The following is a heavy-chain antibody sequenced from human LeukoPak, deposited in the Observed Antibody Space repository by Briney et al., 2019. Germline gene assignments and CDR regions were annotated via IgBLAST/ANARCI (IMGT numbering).Heavy chain of an antibody. V-gene: IGHV3-7*01. CDR2: IKQDGSEK. D-gene: IGHD1-26*01. CDR3: AREGGSYYFDY. Sequence: PGGSLRLSCAASGLTFSSYWMSWVRQAPGKGLEWVANIKQDGSEKYYVDSVKGRFTISRDNAKNSLYLQMNSLRAEDTAVYYCAREGGSYYFDYWGQGTLVTVSS. J-gene: IGHJ4*02. CDR1: GLTFSSYW.